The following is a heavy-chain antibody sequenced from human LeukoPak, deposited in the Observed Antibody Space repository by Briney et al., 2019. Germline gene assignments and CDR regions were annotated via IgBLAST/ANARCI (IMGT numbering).Heavy chain of an antibody. CDR3: ATFMITASNGFDY. CDR1: GYTFTGYY. V-gene: IGHV1-2*02. J-gene: IGHJ4*02. CDR2: INPNSDGT. D-gene: IGHD3-16*01. Sequence: ASVKVSCKASGYTFTGYYMHWVRQAPGQGLEWMGWINPNSDGTNYAQKFQGRVTMTRDTSISTAYMELSRLRSDDTAVYYCATFMITASNGFDYWGQGTLVTVSS.